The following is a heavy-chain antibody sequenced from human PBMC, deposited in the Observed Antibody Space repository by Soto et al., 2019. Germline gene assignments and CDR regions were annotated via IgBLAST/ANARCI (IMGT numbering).Heavy chain of an antibody. CDR2: MNPNTGNS. Sequence: GASVKVSCKASGYTFTSYHIYWVRQATGQGLEWMGWMNPNTGNSAYAQKFQGRVTVTSDTSINTVHMERSSLRSEDTAVYYCARRAETNGWNGFGADKYYFDFWGQGTLVTVSS. J-gene: IGHJ4*02. CDR3: ARRAETNGWNGFGADKYYFDF. D-gene: IGHD1-1*01. V-gene: IGHV1-8*01. CDR1: GYTFTSYH.